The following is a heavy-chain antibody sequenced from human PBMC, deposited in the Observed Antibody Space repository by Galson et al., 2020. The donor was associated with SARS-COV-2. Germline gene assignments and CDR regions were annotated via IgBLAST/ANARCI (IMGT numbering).Heavy chain of an antibody. D-gene: IGHD2-8*02. V-gene: IGHV1-18*01. J-gene: IGHJ3*01. CDR2: ISVYNGNT. Sequence: SCKASGHTSTNYGINWVRQAPGQGLEWMGWISVYNGNTNYAQNFQGRVAMTTDTSTSTAYMELRSLRSDDTALYFCATFDSTGMVWGQGTMVTVSS. CDR3: ATFDSTGMV. CDR1: GHTSTNYG.